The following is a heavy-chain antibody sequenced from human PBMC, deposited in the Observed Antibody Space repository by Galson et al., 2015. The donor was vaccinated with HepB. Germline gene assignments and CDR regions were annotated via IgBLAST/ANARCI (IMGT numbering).Heavy chain of an antibody. CDR3: ATRGGYATAFDI. CDR1: GDTFTNYW. J-gene: IGHJ3*02. Sequence: QSGAEVKKPGESLRISCKVSGDTFTNYWITWVRQMSGKGLEYMGRIDPSDSYTYYRPSFRGHVTLSVDKSLSTAYLQWDSLKASDTAMYYCATRGGYATAFDIWGQGTVVIVSS. D-gene: IGHD5-12*01. V-gene: IGHV5-10-1*01. CDR2: IDPSDSYT.